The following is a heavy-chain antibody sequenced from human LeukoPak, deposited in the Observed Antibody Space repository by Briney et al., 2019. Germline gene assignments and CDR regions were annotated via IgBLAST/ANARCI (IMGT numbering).Heavy chain of an antibody. CDR2: ISSSSSYI. D-gene: IGHD2-2*01. J-gene: IGHJ6*02. CDR1: GFTFSSYS. Sequence: PGGSLRLSCAASGFTFSSYSMNWVRQAPGKGLEWVSSISSSSSYIYYADSVKGRFTISRDNAKNSLYLQMNSLRAEDTAVYYCARPGYCSSTSCSEYYYYYYGMDVWGQGTTVTVSS. CDR3: ARPGYCSSTSCSEYYYYYYGMDV. V-gene: IGHV3-21*01.